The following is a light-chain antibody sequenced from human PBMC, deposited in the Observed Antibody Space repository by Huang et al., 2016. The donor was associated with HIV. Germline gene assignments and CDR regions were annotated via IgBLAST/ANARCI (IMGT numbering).Light chain of an antibody. CDR2: DAS. V-gene: IGKV3-11*01. J-gene: IGKJ4*01. Sequence: IVLTQSPATLSLYPGERDTLSCRASQSIGNYLAWYQQKPGQPPRLLIHDASKRATDIPTRFNDTASGTDFTLTISSREPEDSAVYYCQECDTWPRLTLGGGTKLEIK. CDR1: QSIGNY. CDR3: QECDTWPRLT.